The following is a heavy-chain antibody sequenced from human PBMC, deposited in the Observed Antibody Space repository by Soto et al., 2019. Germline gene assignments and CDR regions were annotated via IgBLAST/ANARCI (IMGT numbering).Heavy chain of an antibody. Sequence: QVQLQQWGAGLLKPSEPLSLTCAVYGGSFSGYYWSWIRQPPGKGLEWIGEINHSGSTNYNPSLKSRVTISVDTSKNQFSLKLSSVTAADTAVYYCARGANCGGDCYTPPWAFDIWGQGTMVTVSS. CDR3: ARGANCGGDCYTPPWAFDI. CDR2: INHSGST. D-gene: IGHD2-21*02. J-gene: IGHJ3*02. V-gene: IGHV4-34*01. CDR1: GGSFSGYY.